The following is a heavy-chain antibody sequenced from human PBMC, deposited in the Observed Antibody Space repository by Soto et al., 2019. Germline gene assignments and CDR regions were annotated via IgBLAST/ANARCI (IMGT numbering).Heavy chain of an antibody. Sequence: EVQLVESGGGLVQPGGSLRVSCAASGFTFSTYSMNWVRQAPGKGLEWVSYMSSRSLTIYYTDSVKGLFTISRDNAKNSLYLQMNSLRDEDTAVYYCARGGSSSENGMDVWGQGTTVTVSS. D-gene: IGHD6-6*01. V-gene: IGHV3-48*02. J-gene: IGHJ6*02. CDR2: MSSRSLTI. CDR3: ARGGSSSENGMDV. CDR1: GFTFSTYS.